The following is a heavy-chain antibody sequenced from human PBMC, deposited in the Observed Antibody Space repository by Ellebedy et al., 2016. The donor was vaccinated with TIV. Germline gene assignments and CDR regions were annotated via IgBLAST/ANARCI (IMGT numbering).Heavy chain of an antibody. J-gene: IGHJ6*02. CDR2: IYYSGST. CDR1: GGSLSRYY. Sequence: MPSETLSLTCNVSGGSLSRYYWSWIRQPPGKGLEWIAYIYYSGSTNYNPSLKMRVPISVDTFKSQFSLSLRSVTAADTAVYYGARGAYPFYWYGMDVWGQGTTVTVSS. V-gene: IGHV4-59*01. CDR3: ARGAYPFYWYGMDV.